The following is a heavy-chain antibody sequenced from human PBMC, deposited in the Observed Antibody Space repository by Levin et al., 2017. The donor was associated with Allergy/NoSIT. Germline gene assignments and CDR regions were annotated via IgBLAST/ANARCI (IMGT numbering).Heavy chain of an antibody. V-gene: IGHV4-39*01. J-gene: IGHJ3*02. D-gene: IGHD3-9*01. Sequence: SETLSLTCTVSGGSISSSSYYWGWIRQPPGKGLEWIGSIYYSGSTYYNPSLKSRVTISVDTSKNQFSLKLSSVTAADTAVYYCASVFDYDILTGYYDAFDIWGQGTMVTVSS. CDR2: IYYSGST. CDR3: ASVFDYDILTGYYDAFDI. CDR1: GGSISSSSYY.